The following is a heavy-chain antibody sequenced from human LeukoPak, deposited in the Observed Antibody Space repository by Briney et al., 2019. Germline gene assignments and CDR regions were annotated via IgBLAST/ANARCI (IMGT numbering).Heavy chain of an antibody. J-gene: IGHJ4*02. CDR3: ARVGCSSTSCPTDY. Sequence: GGSLRLSCAASGFTFSSYWMSWVRQAPGKGLEGVANIKQDGSEKYYVDSVKGRFTISRDNAKNSLYLQMNSLRAEDTAVYYCARVGCSSTSCPTDYWGQGTLVTVSS. V-gene: IGHV3-7*01. D-gene: IGHD2-2*01. CDR1: GFTFSSYW. CDR2: IKQDGSEK.